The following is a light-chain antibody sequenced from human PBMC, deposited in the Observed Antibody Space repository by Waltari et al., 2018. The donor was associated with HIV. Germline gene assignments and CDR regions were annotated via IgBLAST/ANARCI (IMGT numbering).Light chain of an antibody. Sequence: QSALTQPASVSGSPGQSITLSCTGTSSDVGSYSFVSWYQLHPGKAPKLIIYEDNKRTSWVSALFSGSKSGYTASLTISGLQAEDEADYCCWSYAGSSTIIFGGGTKLTVL. V-gene: IGLV2-23*01. CDR1: SSDVGSYSF. J-gene: IGLJ2*01. CDR2: EDN. CDR3: WSYAGSSTII.